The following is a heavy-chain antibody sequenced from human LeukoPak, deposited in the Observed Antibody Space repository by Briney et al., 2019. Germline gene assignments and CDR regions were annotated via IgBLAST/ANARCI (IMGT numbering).Heavy chain of an antibody. V-gene: IGHV3-53*01. J-gene: IGHJ4*02. CDR2: IYSGGST. CDR3: ASHLEMATIFDY. CDR1: RFTVSSNY. Sequence: GGSLRLSCAASRFTVSSNYMSWVRQAPGKGLEWVSVIYSGGSTYYADSVKGRFTISRDNSKNTLYLQMNSLRAEDTAVYYCASHLEMATIFDYWGQGTLVTVSS. D-gene: IGHD5-24*01.